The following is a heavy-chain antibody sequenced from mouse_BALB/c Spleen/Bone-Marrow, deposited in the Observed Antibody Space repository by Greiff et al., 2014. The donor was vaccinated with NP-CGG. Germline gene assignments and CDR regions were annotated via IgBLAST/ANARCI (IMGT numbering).Heavy chain of an antibody. J-gene: IGHJ2*01. D-gene: IGHD2-3*01. Sequence: EVMLVESGGGLVQPGGSLRLSCATSGFTFTDYYVSWVRQPPGKALEWLGFIRNKANGYTTEYSASVKGRFTISRGNSQSILYLQMNTLRAEDSATYYCARDRGLLRFDYWGQGTTLTVSS. CDR1: GFTFTDYY. CDR3: ARDRGLLRFDY. V-gene: IGHV7-3*02. CDR2: IRNKANGYTT.